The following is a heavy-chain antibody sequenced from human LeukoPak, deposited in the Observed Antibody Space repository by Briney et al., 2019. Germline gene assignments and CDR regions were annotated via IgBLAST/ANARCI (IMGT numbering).Heavy chain of an antibody. V-gene: IGHV3-49*04. J-gene: IGHJ3*02. CDR3: TRGNYYDFWSGDAFDI. D-gene: IGHD3-3*01. Sequence: GGSLRLSCAASGFTFSSYWMHWVRQAPGKGLEWVGFIRSKAYGGTTEYAASVKGRFTISRDDSKSIAYLQMNSLKTEDTAVYYCTRGNYYDFWSGDAFDIWGQGTMVTVSS. CDR2: IRSKAYGGTT. CDR1: GFTFSSYW.